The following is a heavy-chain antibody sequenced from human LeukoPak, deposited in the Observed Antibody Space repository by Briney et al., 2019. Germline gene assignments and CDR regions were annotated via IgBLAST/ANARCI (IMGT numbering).Heavy chain of an antibody. D-gene: IGHD3-16*01. J-gene: IGHJ4*02. V-gene: IGHV4-61*02. CDR2: IYTSGST. Sequence: PSQTLSLPCIVSGGSITSGSYYWNWIRQPAGKGLEWIGRIYTSGSTNYNPSLKSRVTISVDTSKNQFSLNLSSVTAADTAVYYCARGRLGDSFDYWGQGILVTVSS. CDR3: ARGRLGDSFDY. CDR1: GGSITSGSYY.